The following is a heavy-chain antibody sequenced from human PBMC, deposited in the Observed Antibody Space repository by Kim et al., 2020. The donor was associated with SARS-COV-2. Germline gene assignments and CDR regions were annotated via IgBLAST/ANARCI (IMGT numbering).Heavy chain of an antibody. V-gene: IGHV4-39*07. Sequence: SETLSLTCTVSGGSISSSSYSWGWIRQPPGKGLDWIGSIYYSGSTYDNPSLKSRVTISVDTSKNQFSLELSSVTAADTAVYYCARDRWATVVDYWGQGTLVTVSS. CDR3: ARDRWATVVDY. CDR2: IYYSGST. CDR1: GGSISSSSYS. D-gene: IGHD4-17*01. J-gene: IGHJ4*02.